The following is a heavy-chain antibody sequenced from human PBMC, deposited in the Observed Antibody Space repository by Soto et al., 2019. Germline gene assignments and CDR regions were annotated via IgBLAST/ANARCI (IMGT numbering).Heavy chain of an antibody. CDR3: TKGATIPFDS. Sequence: FLKISGKGSGYSFTSYWIGWVRQMPGKGLEWMGIIYPGDSDTRYSPSFQGQVTISADKSISTAYLQWSSLKASDTAIYYCTKGATIPFDSWGQGTRGTFST. CDR1: GYSFTSYW. D-gene: IGHD3-10*01. V-gene: IGHV5-51*01. CDR2: IYPGDSDT. J-gene: IGHJ4*02.